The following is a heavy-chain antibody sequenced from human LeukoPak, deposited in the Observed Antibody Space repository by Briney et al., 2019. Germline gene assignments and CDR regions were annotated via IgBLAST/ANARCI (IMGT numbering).Heavy chain of an antibody. Sequence: ASVKVSCKASGYTFTGYYMHWVRQAPGQGIEWMGWINPNSGGTNYAQKFQGRVTMTRDTSISTAYMELSRLRSDDTAVYYCARDFRSYMYFDYWGQGTLVTVSS. V-gene: IGHV1-2*02. CDR3: ARDFRSYMYFDY. D-gene: IGHD3-16*01. CDR1: GYTFTGYY. J-gene: IGHJ4*02. CDR2: INPNSGGT.